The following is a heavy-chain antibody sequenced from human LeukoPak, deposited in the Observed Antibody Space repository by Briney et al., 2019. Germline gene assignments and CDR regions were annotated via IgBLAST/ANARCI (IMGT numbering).Heavy chain of an antibody. CDR3: ARVTWTGYPFDY. Sequence: GGSLRLSCAASGFTFSSYAMSWVRQAPGKGLEWVSVIYSGGSTYYADSVKGRFTISRDNSKNTLYLQMNSLRAEDTAVYYCARVTWTGYPFDYWGQGTLVTVSS. V-gene: IGHV3-53*01. CDR1: GFTFSSYA. J-gene: IGHJ4*02. CDR2: IYSGGST. D-gene: IGHD3/OR15-3a*01.